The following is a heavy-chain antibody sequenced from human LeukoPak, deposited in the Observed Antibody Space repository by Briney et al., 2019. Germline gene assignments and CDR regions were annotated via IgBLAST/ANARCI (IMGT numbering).Heavy chain of an antibody. Sequence: ASVKVSCKASGGTFSSYAISWVRQAPGQGLEWMGGIIPIFGTANYAQKFQGRVTMTEDTSTDTAYMELSSLRSEDTAVYYCATAPPPALRLLEWLSTFDYWGQGTLVTVSS. CDR3: ATAPPPALRLLEWLSTFDY. V-gene: IGHV1-69*06. CDR1: GGTFSSYA. CDR2: IIPIFGTA. D-gene: IGHD3-3*01. J-gene: IGHJ4*02.